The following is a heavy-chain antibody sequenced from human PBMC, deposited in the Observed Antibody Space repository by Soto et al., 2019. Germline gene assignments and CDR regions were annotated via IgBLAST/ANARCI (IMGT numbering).Heavy chain of an antibody. CDR3: ARQRAVTTEGPAPLDN. D-gene: IGHD3-3*01. J-gene: IGHJ4*02. CDR1: GDSISGYY. Sequence: PSETLSLTCTVSGDSISGYYWSWIRQHPGRGLEWVGYIYYLGNTNYNPSLMSRVTISVDTSKNQFSLRLNSVTAADTAVYYCARQRAVTTEGPAPLDNWGQGSLVTVFS. V-gene: IGHV4-59*01. CDR2: IYYLGNT.